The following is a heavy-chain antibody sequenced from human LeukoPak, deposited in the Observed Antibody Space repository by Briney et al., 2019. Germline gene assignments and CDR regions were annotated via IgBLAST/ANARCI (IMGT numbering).Heavy chain of an antibody. Sequence: ETLSFTCTVSGGSISSGDYYWSWIRQAPGKGQEWVSTIGDRTYYADSVQGRFTISRDNSKNTLYLQINSLGAEDTAVYYCARPWPSGSSSIFDYWGQGSLVTVSS. CDR1: GGSISSGDYY. J-gene: IGHJ4*02. D-gene: IGHD3-10*01. CDR3: ARPWPSGSSSIFDY. CDR2: IGDRT. V-gene: IGHV3-53*01.